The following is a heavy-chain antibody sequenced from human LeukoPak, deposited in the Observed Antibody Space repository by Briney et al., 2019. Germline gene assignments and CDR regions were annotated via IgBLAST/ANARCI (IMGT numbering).Heavy chain of an antibody. Sequence: PGGSLRLSCAASGFTFSSYSMNWVRQAPGKGLEWVSSISSSSSYIYYADSVKGRFTISRDNAKSSLYLQMNSLRAEDTAVYYCTRGSQGSENYHFYYYMDVWGKGTTVTISS. CDR3: TRGSQGSENYHFYYYMDV. V-gene: IGHV3-21*03. CDR2: ISSSSSYI. J-gene: IGHJ6*03. CDR1: GFTFSSYS. D-gene: IGHD2/OR15-2a*01.